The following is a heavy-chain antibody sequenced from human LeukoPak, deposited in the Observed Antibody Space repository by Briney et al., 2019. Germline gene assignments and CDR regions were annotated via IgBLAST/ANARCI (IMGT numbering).Heavy chain of an antibody. CDR3: ARDERYYDILTGYEYNWFDP. J-gene: IGHJ5*02. CDR1: GGSTSSSSYY. V-gene: IGHV4-39*07. Sequence: SETLSLTCTVSGGSTSSSSYYWGWIRQPPGKGLEWIGSIYYSGSTYYNPSLKSRVTISVDTSKNQFSLKLSSVTAADTAVYYCARDERYYDILTGYEYNWFDPWGQGTLVTVSS. D-gene: IGHD3-9*01. CDR2: IYYSGST.